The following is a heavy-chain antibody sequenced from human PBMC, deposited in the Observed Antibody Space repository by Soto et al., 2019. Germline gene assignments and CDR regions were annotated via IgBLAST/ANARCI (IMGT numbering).Heavy chain of an antibody. V-gene: IGHV1-18*04. CDR3: ARFSGGSYNTYYFYYGMDV. Sequence: GASVKVSCKASGYTFTSYGISWVRQAPGQGLDWMGWISAYNGNTKYAQDLQGGVTMTTDTSTSTAYMELRSLRSDDTAMYYCARFSGGSYNTYYFYYGMDVWGQGTTVTVSS. CDR2: ISAYNGNT. CDR1: GYTFTSYG. J-gene: IGHJ6*02. D-gene: IGHD2-15*01.